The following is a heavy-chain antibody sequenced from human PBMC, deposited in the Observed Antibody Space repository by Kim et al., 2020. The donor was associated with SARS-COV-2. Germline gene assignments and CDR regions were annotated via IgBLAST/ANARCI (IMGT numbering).Heavy chain of an antibody. CDR1: GFTFSSYA. D-gene: IGHD6-13*01. J-gene: IGHJ3*02. Sequence: GGSLRLSCAASGFTFSSYAMGCVRQAPGKGLEWVSAISGSGGSTFYADSVKGRFTISRDNSKNTLYLQMNSLRAEDTAVYYCAKDSSSWISGAFDIWGQGTMVTVSS. CDR3: AKDSSSWISGAFDI. V-gene: IGHV3-23*01. CDR2: ISGSGGST.